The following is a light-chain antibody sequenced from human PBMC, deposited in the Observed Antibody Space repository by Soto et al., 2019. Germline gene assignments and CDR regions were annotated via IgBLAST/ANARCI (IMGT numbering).Light chain of an antibody. CDR1: SSNIGNNY. CDR2: DND. Sequence: QSVLTQPPSVSAAPGQKVSISCSGSSSNIGNNYVSWYQQLPGTAPKLLIYDNDERPSGIPDRFSGSKSGTSATLGITGLQTGDEADYYCVSFTTSRSYVFGTGTKLTVL. J-gene: IGLJ1*01. CDR3: VSFTTSRSYV. V-gene: IGLV1-51*01.